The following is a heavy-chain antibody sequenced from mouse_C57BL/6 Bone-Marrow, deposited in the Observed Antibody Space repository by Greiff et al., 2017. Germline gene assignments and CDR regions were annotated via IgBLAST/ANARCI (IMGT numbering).Heavy chain of an antibody. CDR3: ARPLYYGSSHWYFDV. CDR2: ISGGGGNT. J-gene: IGHJ1*03. CDR1: GFTFSSYT. D-gene: IGHD1-1*01. Sequence: EVKVVESGGGLVKPGGSLKLSCAASGFTFSSYTMSWVRQTPEKRLEWVATISGGGGNTYYPDSVKGRFTISRDNAKNTLYLQMSSLRSEDTALYYCARPLYYGSSHWYFDVWGTGTTVTVSS. V-gene: IGHV5-9*01.